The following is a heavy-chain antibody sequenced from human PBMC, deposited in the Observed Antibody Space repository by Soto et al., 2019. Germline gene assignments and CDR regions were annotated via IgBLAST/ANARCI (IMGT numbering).Heavy chain of an antibody. V-gene: IGHV3-23*01. J-gene: IGHJ4*02. Sequence: GGSLRLSCAASGFTFSSYARSWVRQAPGKGLEWISAISGSGGSTYYADSVKGRFTISRDNSKNTLYLQMNSLRAEDTAVYYCAKDRGSGWSYYFDYWGQGTLVTVSS. CDR2: ISGSGGST. D-gene: IGHD6-19*01. CDR1: GFTFSSYA. CDR3: AKDRGSGWSYYFDY.